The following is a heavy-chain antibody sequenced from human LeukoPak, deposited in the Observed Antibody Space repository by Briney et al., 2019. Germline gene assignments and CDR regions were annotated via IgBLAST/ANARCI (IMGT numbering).Heavy chain of an antibody. V-gene: IGHV3-23*01. J-gene: IGHJ4*02. CDR1: GFTFSSYA. CDR3: AKGEQRLVLKPFDY. CDR2: ISGSGGSA. Sequence: GGSLRLSCAASGFTFSSYAMSWVRQAPGKGLEWVSAISGSGGSAYYADSVEGRFTISRDNSKNTLYLQMNSLRAEDTAVYYCAKGEQRLVLKPFDYWGQGTLVTVSS. D-gene: IGHD6-13*01.